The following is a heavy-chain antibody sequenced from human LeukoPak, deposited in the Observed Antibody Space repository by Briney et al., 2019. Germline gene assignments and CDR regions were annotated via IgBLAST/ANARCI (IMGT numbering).Heavy chain of an antibody. CDR1: GGSFSGYY. J-gene: IGHJ4*02. Sequence: SETLSLTCAVYGGSFSGYYWSWIRQPPGKGLEWIGEINHSGSTNYNPSLKSRVTISVDTSKNQFSLKLSSVTAADTAVYYCARGISGSPAYFDYWGQGTLVTVSS. CDR3: ARGISGSPAYFDY. CDR2: INHSGST. V-gene: IGHV4-34*01. D-gene: IGHD3-10*01.